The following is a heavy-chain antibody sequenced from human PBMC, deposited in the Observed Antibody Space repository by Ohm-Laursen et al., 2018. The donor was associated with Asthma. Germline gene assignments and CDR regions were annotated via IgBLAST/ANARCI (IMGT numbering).Heavy chain of an antibody. J-gene: IGHJ4*02. CDR2: ISYDGSNK. CDR1: GFTFSSYG. Sequence: SLRLSCAASGFTFSSYGMHWVRQAPGKGLEWVAVISYDGSNKYYADSVKGRFTISRDNSKNTLYLQMNSLRAEDTAVYYCAKVEVDTAMVLDYWGQGALVTVSS. D-gene: IGHD5-18*01. CDR3: AKVEVDTAMVLDY. V-gene: IGHV3-30*18.